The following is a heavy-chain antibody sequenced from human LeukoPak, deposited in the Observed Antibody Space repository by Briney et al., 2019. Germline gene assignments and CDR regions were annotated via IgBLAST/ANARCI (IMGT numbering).Heavy chain of an antibody. J-gene: IGHJ4*02. CDR2: IWNDGSNK. CDR3: AKDAQRAFDSSNSLEY. D-gene: IGHD4-11*01. CDR1: GFTFSYYS. V-gene: IGHV3-33*06. Sequence: PGRSLRLSCVACGFTFSYYSIHCVGQAPGRGLEWVAVIWNDGSNKYYADSVKGRFTISRDNSQNTVDLHMNSLRAEDTAVYYFAKDAQRAFDSSNSLEYWGQGTLVTVSS.